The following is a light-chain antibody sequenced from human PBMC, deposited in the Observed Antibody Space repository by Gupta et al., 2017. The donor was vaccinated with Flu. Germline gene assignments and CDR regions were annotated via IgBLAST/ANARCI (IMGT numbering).Light chain of an antibody. CDR1: SSSSGKNL. Sequence: SSSSGKNLVSWYQQFPGTAPKILIYENNRRPSGTPDRFSGSKSGTSATLDITRLQTGDEADYYCGTWNSSRNGWVFGGGTKLTVL. CDR2: ENN. J-gene: IGLJ3*02. V-gene: IGLV1-51*02. CDR3: GTWNSSRNGWV.